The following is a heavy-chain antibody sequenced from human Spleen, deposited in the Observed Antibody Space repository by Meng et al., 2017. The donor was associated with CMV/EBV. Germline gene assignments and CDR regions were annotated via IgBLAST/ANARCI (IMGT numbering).Heavy chain of an antibody. CDR1: KFTFSSYA. J-gene: IGHJ5*01. V-gene: IGHV3-30-3*01. CDR3: ARNYITLDS. D-gene: IGHD1-14*01. Sequence: LRLSCAASKFTFSSYAMHWVRQAPGKGLEWVAVISYDGSNKYYADSVKGRFTISRDNSKNTLYLQMNSLRAEDTAMYYCARNYITLDSWGQGTLVTVSS. CDR2: ISYDGSNK.